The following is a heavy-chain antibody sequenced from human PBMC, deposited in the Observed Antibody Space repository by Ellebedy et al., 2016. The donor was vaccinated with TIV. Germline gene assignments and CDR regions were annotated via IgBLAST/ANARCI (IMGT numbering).Heavy chain of an antibody. CDR3: ATYSSGWYYFDY. CDR2: ISSSSSYI. Sequence: GESLKISCAASGFTFRTYTMNWVRQAPGKGLEWVSSISSSSSYIYYADSVKGRFTISRDNAKNSLYLQMNSLRAEDTAVYYCATYSSGWYYFDYWGQGTLVTVSS. D-gene: IGHD6-19*01. J-gene: IGHJ4*02. CDR1: GFTFRTYT. V-gene: IGHV3-21*01.